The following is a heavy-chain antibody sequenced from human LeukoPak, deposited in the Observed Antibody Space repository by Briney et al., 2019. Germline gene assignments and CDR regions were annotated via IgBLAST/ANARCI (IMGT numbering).Heavy chain of an antibody. D-gene: IGHD2-2*01. Sequence: GASVKVSCKASGYTFTSYGISWVRQAPGQGLEWMGWIRAYNGNTNYAQKLQGRVTMTTDTSTSTAYMELRSLRSDDTAVYYCARDRHCSSTSCYFRYYYYYGMDVWGQGTTVTVSS. V-gene: IGHV1-18*01. CDR3: ARDRHCSSTSCYFRYYYYYGMDV. J-gene: IGHJ6*02. CDR1: GYTFTSYG. CDR2: IRAYNGNT.